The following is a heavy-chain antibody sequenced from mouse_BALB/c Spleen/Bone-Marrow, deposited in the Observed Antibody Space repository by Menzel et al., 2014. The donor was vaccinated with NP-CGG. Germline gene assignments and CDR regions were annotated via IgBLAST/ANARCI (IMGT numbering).Heavy chain of an antibody. V-gene: IGHV1-82*01. D-gene: IGHD1-1*01. CDR2: IYPGDGDT. CDR1: GYAFSSSW. J-gene: IGHJ2*01. CDR3: ARDYGSSYGGVDY. Sequence: VQLQQSGPELVKPGASVKTFCKASGYAFSSSWMNWVKQRPGQGLEWIGRIYPGDGDTNYNGKFKGKATLTADKSSSTAYMQLSSLTSVDSAVYFCARDYGSSYGGVDYWGQGTTLTVSS.